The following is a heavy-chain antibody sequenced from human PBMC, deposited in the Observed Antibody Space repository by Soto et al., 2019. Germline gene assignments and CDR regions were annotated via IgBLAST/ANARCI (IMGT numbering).Heavy chain of an antibody. Sequence: HVQLVQSGAEVKKPGASVKVSCKASGYSFSDFYIHWVRQAPGQGLEWRGWLNPNSGDTNYAQSCQGRVTVSRETSVSAAYMELRSRRSDDAAGDCCGRDVGEFVWGSHRFEGVHGFDPWGQGRLVAGSS. J-gene: IGHJ5*02. CDR1: GYSFSDFY. V-gene: IGHV1-2*02. CDR3: GRDVGEFVWGSHRFEGVHGFDP. D-gene: IGHD3-16*02. CDR2: LNPNSGDT.